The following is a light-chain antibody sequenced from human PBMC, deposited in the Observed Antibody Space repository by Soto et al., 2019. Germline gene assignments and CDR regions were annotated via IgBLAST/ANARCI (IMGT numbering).Light chain of an antibody. CDR3: QQYGSSVWT. J-gene: IGKJ1*01. CDR2: GAS. V-gene: IGKV3-20*01. Sequence: EIVLTQSTGTLSLSQGERASLACRASQSVSSSYLAWYQQKPGQAPRLLIYGASSRATGIPDRFSGSGSGTDFTLTISRLEPEDFAVYYCQQYGSSVWTFGQGTRVEIK. CDR1: QSVSSSY.